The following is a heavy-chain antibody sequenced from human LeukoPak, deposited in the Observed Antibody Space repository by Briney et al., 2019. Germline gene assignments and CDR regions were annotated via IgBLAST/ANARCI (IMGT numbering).Heavy chain of an antibody. CDR2: IYTSGST. CDR1: GGSFSGYY. D-gene: IGHD6-19*01. V-gene: IGHV4-4*07. Sequence: SETLSLTCAVYGGSFSGYYWSWIRQPAGKGLEWIGRIYTSGSTYYNPSLKSRVTISVDTSKNQFSLKLSSVTAADTAVYYCARDQPAGRGAEDYWGQGTLVTVSS. CDR3: ARDQPAGRGAEDY. J-gene: IGHJ4*02.